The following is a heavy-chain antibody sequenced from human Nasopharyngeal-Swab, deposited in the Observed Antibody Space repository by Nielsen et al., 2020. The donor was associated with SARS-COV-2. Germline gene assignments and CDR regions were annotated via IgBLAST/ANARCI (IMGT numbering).Heavy chain of an antibody. CDR3: ARDGIVGVTSRDASDAFDI. V-gene: IGHV3-21*01. J-gene: IGHJ3*02. D-gene: IGHD1-26*01. Sequence: GGSLRLSCAASGFTFSTDSMNWVRQAPGKGLEWVSSISSGSSYIYYADSGKGRFTISRDNAKHSLYLQMNSLRVEDTAIYYCARDGIVGVTSRDASDAFDIWGQGTMVIVSS. CDR1: GFTFSTDS. CDR2: ISSGSSYI.